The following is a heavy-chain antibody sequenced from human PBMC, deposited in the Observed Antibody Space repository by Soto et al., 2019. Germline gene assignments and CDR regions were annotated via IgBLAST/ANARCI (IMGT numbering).Heavy chain of an antibody. D-gene: IGHD2-15*01. CDR3: ARGYCSGGSCYYNWFGP. J-gene: IGHJ5*02. Sequence: ASVKVSCKASGYTFASYGSSWVRQAPGQGLEWMGWISAYNGNTNYAQKLQGRVTMTTDTSTSTAYMELRSLRSDDTAVYYCARGYCSGGSCYYNWFGPWGQGTLVTVSS. CDR2: ISAYNGNT. V-gene: IGHV1-18*01. CDR1: GYTFASYG.